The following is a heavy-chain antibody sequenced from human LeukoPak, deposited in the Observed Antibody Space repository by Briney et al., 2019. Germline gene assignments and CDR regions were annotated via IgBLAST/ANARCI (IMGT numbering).Heavy chain of an antibody. V-gene: IGHV5-51*01. J-gene: IGHJ3*02. CDR2: IYPGDSDT. Sequence: GESLKIPCKGSGYSFTSYWIGWVRQMPGKGLEWMGIIYPGDSDTRYSPSFQGQVTISADKSISTAYLQWSSLKASDTAMYYCARHTGLGAPLEAFDIWGQGTMVTVSS. CDR1: GYSFTSYW. CDR3: ARHTGLGAPLEAFDI. D-gene: IGHD1-26*01.